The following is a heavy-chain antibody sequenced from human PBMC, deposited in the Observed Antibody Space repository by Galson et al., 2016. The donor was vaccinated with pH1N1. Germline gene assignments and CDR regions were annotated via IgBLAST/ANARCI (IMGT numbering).Heavy chain of an antibody. CDR3: ATHRSGWSGALTYWHFDL. D-gene: IGHD6-19*01. CDR1: NHTFTAYS. CDR2: ISAYNGDT. J-gene: IGHJ2*01. Sequence: SVKVSCKASNHTFTAYSISWVRQAPGQGLEWMAWISAYNGDTKYAEKFQGRVTMTTDTSANTAYMELRSLRSDDTAVYYCATHRSGWSGALTYWHFDLWGRGTLVTVSS. V-gene: IGHV1-18*01.